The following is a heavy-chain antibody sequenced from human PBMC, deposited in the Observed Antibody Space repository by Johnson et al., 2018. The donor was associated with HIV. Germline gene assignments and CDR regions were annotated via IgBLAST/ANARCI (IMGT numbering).Heavy chain of an antibody. V-gene: IGHV3-9*01. D-gene: IGHD6-13*01. J-gene: IGHJ3*02. CDR2: ISWNSGSI. Sequence: VQLVESGGGLVQPGRSLRLSCAASGFTFGDYAIHWVRQPPGKGLEWVSGISWNSGSIGYADSVKGRFTISRDNAKNSLYLQMNSLRAEDTAVYYCARGAYLRIAAAGTDAFDIWGQGTMVTVSS. CDR1: GFTFGDYA. CDR3: ARGAYLRIAAAGTDAFDI.